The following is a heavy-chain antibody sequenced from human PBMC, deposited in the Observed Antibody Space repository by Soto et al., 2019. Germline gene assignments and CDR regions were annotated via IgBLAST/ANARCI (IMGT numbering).Heavy chain of an antibody. V-gene: IGHV3-74*01. Sequence: EVQLVESGGGLVQPGGSLRLSCAASGFTLSGRSMHWVRQAPGKGLVWVSGIDNAGTDSTYADSVQGRFTSSRDNAKNMLYLQMNRLRGDDTAVYYFASVCFGPDVWGNGTSVTVSS. J-gene: IGHJ6*04. CDR2: IDNAGTDS. CDR3: ASVCFGPDV. CDR1: GFTLSGRS. D-gene: IGHD3-10*01.